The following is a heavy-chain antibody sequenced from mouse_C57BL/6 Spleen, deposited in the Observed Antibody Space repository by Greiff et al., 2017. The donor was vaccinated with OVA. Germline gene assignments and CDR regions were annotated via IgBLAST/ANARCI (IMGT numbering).Heavy chain of an antibody. CDR1: GFTFSDYG. D-gene: IGHD2-5*01. CDR3: ASHYYSNYEYFDV. Sequence: EVQLVESGGGLVKPGGSLKLSCAASGFTFSDYGMHWVRQAPEKGLEWVAYISSGSSTIYYADTVKGRFTISRDNAKNTLFLQMTSLRSEDTAMYYCASHYYSNYEYFDVWGTGTTVTVSS. CDR2: ISSGSSTI. J-gene: IGHJ1*03. V-gene: IGHV5-17*01.